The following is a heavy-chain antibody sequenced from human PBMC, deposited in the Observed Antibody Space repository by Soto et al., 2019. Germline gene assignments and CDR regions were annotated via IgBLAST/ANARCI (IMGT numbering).Heavy chain of an antibody. CDR3: VSAAMSFEFNY. CDR2: ISGSGGST. Sequence: GGSLRLSCAASGFTFSSYAMSWVRQAPGKGLEWVSAISGSGGSTYYADSVKGRFTISRDNSKNTLYLQMNSLRAKDTAVYYCVSAAMSFEFNYWGQGTLVTVSS. V-gene: IGHV3-23*01. J-gene: IGHJ4*02. CDR1: GFTFSSYA. D-gene: IGHD2-2*01.